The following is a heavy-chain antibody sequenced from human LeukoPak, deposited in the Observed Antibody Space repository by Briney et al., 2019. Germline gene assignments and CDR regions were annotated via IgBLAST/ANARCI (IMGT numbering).Heavy chain of an antibody. J-gene: IGHJ4*02. CDR3: ARGPAGRLLPREFDY. CDR2: INPSGGST. V-gene: IGHV1-46*01. CDR1: GYTFTSYY. D-gene: IGHD3-22*01. Sequence: WASVKVSCKASGYTFTSYYMHWVRQAPGQGLEWMGIINPSGGSTSYAQKFQGRVTMTRDTSTSTVYMELSSLRSEDTAVYYCARGPAGRLLPREFDYWGQGTLVTVSS.